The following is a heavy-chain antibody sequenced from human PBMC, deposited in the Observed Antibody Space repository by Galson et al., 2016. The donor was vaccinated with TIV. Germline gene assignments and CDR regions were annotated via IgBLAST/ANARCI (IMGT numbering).Heavy chain of an antibody. CDR3: AHANLQWLIQAFDF. D-gene: IGHD6-19*01. V-gene: IGHV2-5*02. J-gene: IGHJ4*02. CDR1: GFSLNTRGVG. Sequence: PTQTLTLTCTFSGFSLNTRGVGVGWIRQPPGKALEWLALIYWDDDKRYSPSLKNRLTITKDTSKNQVVLTMTNMDPVDTATYYCAHANLQWLIQAFDFWGQGTLVTVSS. CDR2: IYWDDDK.